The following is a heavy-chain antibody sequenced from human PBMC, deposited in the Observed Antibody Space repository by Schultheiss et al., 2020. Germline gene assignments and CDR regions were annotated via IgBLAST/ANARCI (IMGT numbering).Heavy chain of an antibody. CDR2: IWYDGSNK. J-gene: IGHJ4*02. Sequence: GGSLRLSCAASGFTFITYGMHWVRQAPGKGLEWVAVIWYDGSNKYYADSVKGRFTISRDNSKNTLYLQMNSLRAEDTAVYYCARDGDSSSGGFRYWGQGTLVTVSS. CDR1: GFTFITYG. V-gene: IGHV3-33*01. CDR3: ARDGDSSSGGFRY. D-gene: IGHD6-6*01.